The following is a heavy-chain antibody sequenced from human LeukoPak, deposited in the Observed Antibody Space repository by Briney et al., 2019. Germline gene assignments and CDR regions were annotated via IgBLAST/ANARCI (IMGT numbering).Heavy chain of an antibody. J-gene: IGHJ4*02. D-gene: IGHD3/OR15-3a*01. Sequence: GGSLRLSCAASGFTFSSYGMHWVRQAPGKGLEWVAVIWYDGSNKYYADSVKGRFTISRDNSKNTLYLQMNSLRAEDTAVYYCAKRGPWTFVGGGYFDYWGQGTLVTVSS. CDR2: IWYDGSNK. CDR1: GFTFSSYG. CDR3: AKRGPWTFVGGGYFDY. V-gene: IGHV3-33*06.